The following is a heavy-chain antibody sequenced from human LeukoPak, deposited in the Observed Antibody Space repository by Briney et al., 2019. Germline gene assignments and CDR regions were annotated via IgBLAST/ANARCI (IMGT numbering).Heavy chain of an antibody. J-gene: IGHJ4*02. CDR2: INRDGSST. V-gene: IGHV3-74*01. CDR3: ARGGGYSYGSFDY. Sequence: GGSLRLSCAASGIIFSNYWMHWVRQAPGKGLVWVSRINRDGSSTSYADPVKGRFTISRDNAKNTLYLQMNSLRAEDTAVYYCARGGGYSYGSFDYWGQGTLVTVSS. CDR1: GIIFSNYW. D-gene: IGHD5-18*01.